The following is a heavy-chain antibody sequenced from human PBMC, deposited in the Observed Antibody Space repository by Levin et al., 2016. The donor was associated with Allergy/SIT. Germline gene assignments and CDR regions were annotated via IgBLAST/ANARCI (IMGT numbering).Heavy chain of an antibody. CDR2: INRSGST. V-gene: IGHV4-34*01. CDR3: ARRRRILQTPFDY. D-gene: IGHD2-15*01. J-gene: IGHJ4*02. Sequence: WIRQPPGKGLEWIGEINRSGSTNYNPSLKSRVTISVDTSKNQFSLKLSSVTAADTAVYYCARRRRILQTPFDYWGQGTLVTVSS.